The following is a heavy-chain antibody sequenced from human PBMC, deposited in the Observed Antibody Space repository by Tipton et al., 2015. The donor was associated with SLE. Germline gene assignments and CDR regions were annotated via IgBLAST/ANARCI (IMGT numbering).Heavy chain of an antibody. CDR3: ASGWLRSGY. Sequence: GSLRLSCAASGFTFSRYEMQWVRQAPGKGLEYVSAISPDGDNTYYEDSVKGRFTVSRDNSQNILNLQMGSLRTEDTAVYYCASGWLRSGYWGQGTLVTVSS. V-gene: IGHV3-64*02. CDR2: ISPDGDNT. CDR1: GFTFSRYE. D-gene: IGHD5-12*01. J-gene: IGHJ4*02.